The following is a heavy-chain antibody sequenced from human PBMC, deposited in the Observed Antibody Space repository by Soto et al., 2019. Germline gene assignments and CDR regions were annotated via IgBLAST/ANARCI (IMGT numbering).Heavy chain of an antibody. CDR1: GYTFTGYY. CDR2: INPNSGGT. V-gene: IGHV1-2*04. J-gene: IGHJ4*02. Sequence: ASVKVSCKASGYTFTGYYMHWVRQAPGQGLEWMGWINPNSGGTNYAQKFQGWVTMTRDTSISTAYMELSRLRSDDTAVYYCARDNWNAPISYDVWGQGTLVTVSS. D-gene: IGHD1-20*01. CDR3: ARDNWNAPISYDV.